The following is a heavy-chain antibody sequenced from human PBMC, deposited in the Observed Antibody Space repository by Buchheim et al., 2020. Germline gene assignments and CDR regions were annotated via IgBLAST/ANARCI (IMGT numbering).Heavy chain of an antibody. J-gene: IGHJ6*02. D-gene: IGHD4-23*01. Sequence: EVHLVQSGAEVKKPGESLKISCKGSGYNFATYWIGWVRRMPGKGLEWMGIIYPGDSDTRYSPSFQGQITISADTSISTAYLQWSSLKASDTAMYYCARLEPETPVVTENFYNGMDVWGQGTT. CDR3: ARLEPETPVVTENFYNGMDV. CDR2: IYPGDSDT. V-gene: IGHV5-51*01. CDR1: GYNFATYW.